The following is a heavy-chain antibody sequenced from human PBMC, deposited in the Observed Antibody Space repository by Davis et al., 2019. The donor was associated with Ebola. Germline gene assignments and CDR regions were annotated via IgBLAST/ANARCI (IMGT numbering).Heavy chain of an antibody. J-gene: IGHJ4*02. V-gene: IGHV1-69*13. CDR1: GGTFSSYA. D-gene: IGHD6-6*01. CDR2: IIPIFGTA. CDR3: ATDHPRAARPFDY. Sequence: AASVQVSCKASGGTFSSYAISWVRQAPGQGLAWMGGIIPIFGTANYAQKFQGRVTLTADESTSTAYMELSSLRSEDTAVYYCATDHPRAARPFDYWGQGTLVTVSS.